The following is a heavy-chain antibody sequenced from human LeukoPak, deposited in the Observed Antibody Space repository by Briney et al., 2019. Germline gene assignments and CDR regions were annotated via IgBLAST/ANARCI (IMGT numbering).Heavy chain of an antibody. CDR3: AKGHCSGGSCYGTDY. Sequence: GGSLRLYCAASGFTFSSYAMRWVRQAPGNGLEWVSAISGSGENTFYADSVKGRFAIDRDNSKNTLYLQMNSLRAEDTAVYYCAKGHCSGGSCYGTDYWGQGTLVTVSS. J-gene: IGHJ4*02. CDR1: GFTFSSYA. D-gene: IGHD2-15*01. CDR2: ISGSGENT. V-gene: IGHV3-23*01.